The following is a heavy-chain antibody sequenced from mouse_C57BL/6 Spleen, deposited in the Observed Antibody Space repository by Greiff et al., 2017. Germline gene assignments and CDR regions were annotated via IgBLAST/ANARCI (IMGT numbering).Heavy chain of an antibody. CDR3: ARYDYDGIYYAMDY. Sequence: VQLQQSGAELVKPGASVKMSCKASGYTFTSYWITWVKQRPGQGLEWIGDIYPGSGSTNYNEKFKSKATLTVDTSSSTAYMQLSSLTSEDSAVYYCARYDYDGIYYAMDYWGQGTSVTVSS. V-gene: IGHV1-55*01. J-gene: IGHJ4*01. CDR2: IYPGSGST. CDR1: GYTFTSYW. D-gene: IGHD2-4*01.